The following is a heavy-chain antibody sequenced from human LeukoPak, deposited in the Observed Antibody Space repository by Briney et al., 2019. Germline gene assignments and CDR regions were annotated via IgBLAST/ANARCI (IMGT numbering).Heavy chain of an antibody. Sequence: GGSLRLSCAASGFTFSSYGMHWVRQAPGKGLEWVAVIWYDGSNKYYADSVEGRFTISRDNSKNTLYLQMNSLRAEDTAVYYCARSFLGSGFSRHLGFDYWGQGTLVTVSS. CDR1: GFTFSSYG. V-gene: IGHV3-33*01. CDR2: IWYDGSNK. D-gene: IGHD1-26*01. J-gene: IGHJ4*02. CDR3: ARSFLGSGFSRHLGFDY.